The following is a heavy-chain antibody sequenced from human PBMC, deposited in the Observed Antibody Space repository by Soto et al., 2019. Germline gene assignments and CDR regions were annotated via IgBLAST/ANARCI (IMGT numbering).Heavy chain of an antibody. Sequence: EVQLVESGGGLVKPGGSLRLSCAASGFTFSSYSMNWVRQAPGKGLEWVSSIGSGSDYIFYADSVKGRFTISRDNAKNSLFLQMNSLTAEDTAVYYCARSPVGDAFNFWGQATVVTVSS. CDR2: IGSGSDYI. V-gene: IGHV3-21*01. J-gene: IGHJ3*01. CDR1: GFTFSSYS. CDR3: ARSPVGDAFNF.